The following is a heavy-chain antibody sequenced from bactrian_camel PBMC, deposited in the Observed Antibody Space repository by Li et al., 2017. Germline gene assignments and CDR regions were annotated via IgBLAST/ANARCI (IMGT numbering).Heavy chain of an antibody. J-gene: IGHJ4*01. V-gene: IGHV3S53*01. CDR3: AADCTGLGPWADRIYY. CDR1: EYIFNKCG. D-gene: IGHD5*01. Sequence: HVQLVESGGGSVQAGGSLKLSCTASEYIFNKCGMGWYRQAPGKERELVSHRNADGVTTYTDSVKGRFTISQDSANNTRYLQMNSLQTDDTAVYLCAADCTGLGPWADRIYYWGQGTQVTVS. CDR2: RNADGVT.